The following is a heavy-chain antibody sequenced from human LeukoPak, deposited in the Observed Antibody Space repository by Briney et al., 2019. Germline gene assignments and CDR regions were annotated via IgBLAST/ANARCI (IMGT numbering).Heavy chain of an antibody. D-gene: IGHD7-27*01. V-gene: IGHV7-4-1*02. CDR2: IKTNTGNP. Sequence: ASVKVTCKASGYTFTSYAMHWVRQAPGQGLEWMGWIKTNTGNPTYAQGFIGRFVFSLDTSVGTAFLQISSLKAEDTAVYYCVRDSQRWTAPTGAVYWGQGTLVTVSS. J-gene: IGHJ4*02. CDR3: VRDSQRWTAPTGAVY. CDR1: GYTFTSYA.